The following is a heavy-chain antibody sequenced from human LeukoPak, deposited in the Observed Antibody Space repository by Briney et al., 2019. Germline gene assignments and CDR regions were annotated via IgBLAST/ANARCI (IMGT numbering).Heavy chain of an antibody. CDR2: INPNSGGT. Sequence: VASVKVSCKASGGTFSSYAISWVRQAPGQGLEWMGWINPNSGGTNYAQKFQGWVTMTRDTSISTAYMELSRLRSDDTAVYYCARGIYAFDIWGQGTMVTVSS. CDR3: ARGIYAFDI. CDR1: GGTFSSYA. J-gene: IGHJ3*02. V-gene: IGHV1-2*04. D-gene: IGHD3-10*01.